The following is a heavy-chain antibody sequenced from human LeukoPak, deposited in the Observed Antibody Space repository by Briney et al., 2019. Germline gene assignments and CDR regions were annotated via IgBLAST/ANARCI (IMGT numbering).Heavy chain of an antibody. CDR2: IYHSGST. CDR3: ARGGYYYYMDV. D-gene: IGHD3-16*01. Sequence: PSETLSLTCAVSGYSISSGDYWAWIRQPPGKGLEWIGSIYHSGSTYYNPSLKSRVTISADTSKNQFSLKLSSVTAADTAVYFCARGGYYYYMDVWGKGTTVTVSS. CDR1: GYSISSGDY. J-gene: IGHJ6*03. V-gene: IGHV4-38-2*01.